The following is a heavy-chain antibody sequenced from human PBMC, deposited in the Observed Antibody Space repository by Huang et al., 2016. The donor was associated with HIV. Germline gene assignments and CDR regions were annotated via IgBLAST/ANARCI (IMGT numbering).Heavy chain of an antibody. V-gene: IGHV3-30*03. Sequence: QVQLVESGGGVVQPGRSMRLSCAASGFIFSNYGKNWVRQAPGKGLEWVARISYDGSNKYYTDSVKGRFSISRDNSKNTLYLQMNSLRAEDTAVYYCALKGDSSGWEYFRHWGQGTLVTVSS. J-gene: IGHJ1*01. CDR2: ISYDGSNK. D-gene: IGHD6-19*01. CDR3: ALKGDSSGWEYFRH. CDR1: GFIFSNYG.